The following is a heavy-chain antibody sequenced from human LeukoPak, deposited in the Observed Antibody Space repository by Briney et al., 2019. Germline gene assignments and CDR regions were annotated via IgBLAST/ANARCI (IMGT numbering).Heavy chain of an antibody. V-gene: IGHV1-2*02. CDR2: INPNSGGT. CDR1: GYTFTGYY. D-gene: IGHD5-12*01. CDR3: AIVATTQLFDS. Sequence: ASVKVSCKASGYTFTGYYLHWVRQAPGQGLEWMGWINPNSGGTNYTQKFQGRVTMTRDTSINTAYMELSRLRSDDTAVYYCAIVATTQLFDSWGQGTLVTVSS. J-gene: IGHJ4*02.